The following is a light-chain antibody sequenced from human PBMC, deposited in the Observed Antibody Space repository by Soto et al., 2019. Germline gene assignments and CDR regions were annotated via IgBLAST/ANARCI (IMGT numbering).Light chain of an antibody. J-gene: IGKJ1*01. Sequence: EIVLTSSPATLSVSPVERANLSCRASKSVSSNLAWYQQKPGQAHRLLIYGASSRSNGIPVRFSGSGSETEFTLTIRRLQSEDSSLYYCHEYNNWPWTCGQGSKGDIK. CDR2: GAS. CDR1: KSVSSN. CDR3: HEYNNWPWT. V-gene: IGKV3-15*01.